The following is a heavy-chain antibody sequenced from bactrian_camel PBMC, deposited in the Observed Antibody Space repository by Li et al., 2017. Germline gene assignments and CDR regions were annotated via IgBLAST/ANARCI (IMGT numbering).Heavy chain of an antibody. CDR1: GYTHNSNC. J-gene: IGHJ4*01. V-gene: IGHV3S63*01. D-gene: IGHD1*01. Sequence: HVQLVESGGGSVQAGGSLRLACAASGYTHNSNCMGWFRQAPGKEREGVATIYYTLHNSTYYAESVKGRFTISQDNLKNTVYLQMNNLKPEDTAMYYCAAKNRAHPCGAASLRPIDFAYWGQGTQVTVSS. CDR3: AAKNRAHPCGAASLRPIDFAY. CDR2: YTLHNST.